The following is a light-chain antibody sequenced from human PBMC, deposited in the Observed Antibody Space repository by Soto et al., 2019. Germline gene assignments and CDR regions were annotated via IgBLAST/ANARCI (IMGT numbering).Light chain of an antibody. CDR1: QSVDIW. CDR3: LQYSSYWT. CDR2: DVS. V-gene: IGKV1-5*01. Sequence: DIQMTQSPSSLSASVGDRVTISCRASQSVDIWVAWYQQKAGKAPNLLVYDVSRLESGVPSRFSGSGAGAEFTLTSSSLKSDDFATYYCLQYSSYWTFGQGTTVEIK. J-gene: IGKJ1*01.